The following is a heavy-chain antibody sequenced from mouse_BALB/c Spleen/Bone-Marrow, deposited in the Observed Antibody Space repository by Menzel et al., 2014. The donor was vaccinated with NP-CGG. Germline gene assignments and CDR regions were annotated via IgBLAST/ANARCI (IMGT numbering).Heavy chain of an antibody. CDR1: GFTFXSYG. CDR3: ARHQRYYAMDY. CDR2: ISSGGSNT. V-gene: IGHV5-6*01. Sequence: EVHLVESGGDLVKPGGPLRLSCAASGFTFXSYGMSWGRQTPDKRLEWVATISSGGSNTYCPDSVKGRFTISRDNAKNTLYLQMSSLKSEDTAMYYCARHQRYYAMDYWGQGTSVTVSS. J-gene: IGHJ4*01.